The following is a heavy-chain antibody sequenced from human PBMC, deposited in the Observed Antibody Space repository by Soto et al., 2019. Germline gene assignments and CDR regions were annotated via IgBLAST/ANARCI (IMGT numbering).Heavy chain of an antibody. V-gene: IGHV1-46*04. D-gene: IGHD2-21*02. CDR3: AREGSVGMTQMRFFDY. J-gene: IGHJ4*02. CDR2: INASNGDT. CDR1: GFTFASYH. Sequence: QVQLVQSGAEVKRPGASVKVSCKASGFTFASYHIHWVRQAPGQGLEWMAIINASNGDTAYEHKWRGRVTLTRDTSTTTVYMELSSLTSEDTALFYCAREGSVGMTQMRFFDYWGRGTLVTVSS.